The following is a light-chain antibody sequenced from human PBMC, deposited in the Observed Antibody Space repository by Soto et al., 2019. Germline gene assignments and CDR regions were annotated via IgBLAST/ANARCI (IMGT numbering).Light chain of an antibody. CDR3: QQYNTYPLT. CDR1: QSISSW. Sequence: DIPMTQSPSTLSASVGDRVTITCRASQSISSWLAWYQQKPGKVPTLLIYNASSLQSGVPSRFSGSGSGTEFSLTISSLQPDDIATYFCQQYNTYPLTFGGGTKVGI. V-gene: IGKV1-5*01. CDR2: NAS. J-gene: IGKJ4*01.